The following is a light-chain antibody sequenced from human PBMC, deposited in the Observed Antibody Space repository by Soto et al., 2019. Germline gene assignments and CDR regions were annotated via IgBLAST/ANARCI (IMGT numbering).Light chain of an antibody. CDR1: QSLVYSDGNTY. Sequence: DVVMTQSPLSLPVTLGQPASISCRSGQSLVYSDGNTYLTWFQQRPGLSPRRLIYKVSNRDSGVPDRFSGSGSATDFTLKISRVEAVDVGVYYCMQGSHWPYTLGQGTKLEIK. CDR3: MQGSHWPYT. CDR2: KVS. V-gene: IGKV2-30*01. J-gene: IGKJ2*01.